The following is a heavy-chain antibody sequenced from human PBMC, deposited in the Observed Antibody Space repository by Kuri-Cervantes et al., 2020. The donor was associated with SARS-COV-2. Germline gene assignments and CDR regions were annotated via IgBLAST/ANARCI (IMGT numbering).Heavy chain of an antibody. D-gene: IGHD4/OR15-4a*01. CDR2: IYYSGST. CDR3: ARGGMTKVPEDAFDI. CDR1: GGSISSYY. J-gene: IGHJ3*02. V-gene: IGHV4-59*08. Sequence: ESLRLSCTVSGGSISSYYWSWIRQPPGKGLEWNGYIYYSGSTNYYPSLKRRLTISVDTSKNQFSLKLSSVTAADTAVYYCARGGMTKVPEDAFDIWGQGTMVTVSS.